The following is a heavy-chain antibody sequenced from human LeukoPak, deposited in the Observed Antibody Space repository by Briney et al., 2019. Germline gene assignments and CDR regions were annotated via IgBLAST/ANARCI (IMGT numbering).Heavy chain of an antibody. Sequence: SETLSLTCTVSGGSISGYYWSWIRQPPGKGLEWVGYISYSGSTNYKPSLKSRVTISVDTSKNQFSLKLSSVTAADTAVYYCARSSSSSPDYWGQGTLVTVSS. V-gene: IGHV4-59*08. D-gene: IGHD6-6*01. J-gene: IGHJ4*02. CDR3: ARSSSSSPDY. CDR1: GGSISGYY. CDR2: ISYSGST.